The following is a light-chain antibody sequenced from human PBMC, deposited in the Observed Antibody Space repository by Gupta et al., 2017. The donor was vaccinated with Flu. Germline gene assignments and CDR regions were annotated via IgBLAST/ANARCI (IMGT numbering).Light chain of an antibody. CDR3: QQDGSSQLT. J-gene: IGKJ4*01. CDR1: QSVSSSF. CDR2: GAS. V-gene: IGKV3-20*01. Sequence: GTLSLSPGERATLSCRASQSVSSSFLAWYQQKPGQAPRLLIYGASSRATDIPDRFSGSGSGTDFTLTISRLEPEDFAVYYCQQDGSSQLTFGGGTKVEIK.